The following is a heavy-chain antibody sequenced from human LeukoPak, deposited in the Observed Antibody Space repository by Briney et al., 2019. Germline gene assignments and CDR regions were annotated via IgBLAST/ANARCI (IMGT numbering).Heavy chain of an antibody. CDR2: INHSGST. J-gene: IGHJ2*01. V-gene: IGHV4-34*01. Sequence: SETLSLTCAVYGGSFSGYYWSWIRQPPGKGLEWIGEINHSGSTNYNPSLKSRVTISVDTSKNQFSLKLSSVTAADTAVYYCARRARDWYFDLWGCGTLVTVSS. CDR1: GGSFSGYY. CDR3: ARRARDWYFDL.